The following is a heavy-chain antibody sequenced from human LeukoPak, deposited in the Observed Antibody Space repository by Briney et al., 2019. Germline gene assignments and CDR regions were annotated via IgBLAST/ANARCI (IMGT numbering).Heavy chain of an antibody. V-gene: IGHV3-23*01. CDR2: ISGSGGST. CDR3: AEGGYYYDSKGVDS. J-gene: IGHJ5*01. D-gene: IGHD3-22*01. CDR1: GFTFSGFA. Sequence: GESLRLSCAASGFTFSGFAMSWVRQAPGKGLEWVSAISGSGGSTYYADSVKGRFTISRDNSKNTLYLQMNSLRAEDTAVYYSAEGGYYYDSKGVDSSGAGTLVTVSS.